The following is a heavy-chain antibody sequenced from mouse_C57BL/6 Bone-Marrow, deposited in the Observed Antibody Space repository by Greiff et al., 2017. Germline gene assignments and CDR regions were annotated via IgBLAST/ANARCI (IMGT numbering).Heavy chain of an antibody. Sequence: QVQLQQPGAELVRPGSSVKLSCKASGYTFTSYWMHWVKQRPIQGLEWIGNIDPSDSETHYNQKFKDKATLTVDKSASTAYMQLSSLTSEDSAVYYCARLWLRRGPDYWGQGTTLTVSS. CDR2: IDPSDSET. CDR1: GYTFTSYW. CDR3: ARLWLRRGPDY. D-gene: IGHD2-2*01. J-gene: IGHJ2*01. V-gene: IGHV1-52*01.